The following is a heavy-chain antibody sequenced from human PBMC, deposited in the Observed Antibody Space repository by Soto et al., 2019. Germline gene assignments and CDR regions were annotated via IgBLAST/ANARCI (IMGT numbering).Heavy chain of an antibody. Sequence: QVQLVESGGGVVQPGRSLRLSCAASGFTFSSYAMHWVRQAPGKGLDWVAVISYDGSNKYYADSVKGRFTISRDNSQNTLYLQLNSLRAEDTAVYYCARESERLLGYWRQGHLVNVSS. D-gene: IGHD3-10*01. J-gene: IGHJ4*02. CDR2: ISYDGSNK. V-gene: IGHV3-30-3*01. CDR1: GFTFSSYA. CDR3: ARESERLLGY.